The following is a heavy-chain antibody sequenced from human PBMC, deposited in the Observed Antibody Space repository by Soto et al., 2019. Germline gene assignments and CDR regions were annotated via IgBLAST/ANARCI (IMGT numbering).Heavy chain of an antibody. D-gene: IGHD3-22*01. Sequence: QVQLQESGPGLVKPSETLSLTCSVSGASVSSGNDYWNWIRQPPGRALEWIGYIYTSGSTKYNTSLKSRVSISADMSKNQFSLRLNAVTAADTATYYCVRLPYFDSNGHTAFDRWGQGTMVIVSS. CDR1: GASVSSGNDY. CDR2: IYTSGST. CDR3: VRLPYFDSNGHTAFDR. J-gene: IGHJ3*01. V-gene: IGHV4-61*01.